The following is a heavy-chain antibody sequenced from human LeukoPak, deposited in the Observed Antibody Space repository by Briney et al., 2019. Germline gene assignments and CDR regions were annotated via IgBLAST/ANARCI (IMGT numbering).Heavy chain of an antibody. Sequence: PGGSLRLSCAASGFTFSSYSMNWVRQAPGKGLEWVSSISSSSSYIYYAHSVKGQFTISRDNAKNSLYLQMNSLRAEDTAVYYCARPYYYDSSGYYGYWGQGTLVTVSS. V-gene: IGHV3-21*01. D-gene: IGHD3-22*01. CDR2: ISSSSSYI. J-gene: IGHJ4*02. CDR1: GFTFSSYS. CDR3: ARPYYYDSSGYYGY.